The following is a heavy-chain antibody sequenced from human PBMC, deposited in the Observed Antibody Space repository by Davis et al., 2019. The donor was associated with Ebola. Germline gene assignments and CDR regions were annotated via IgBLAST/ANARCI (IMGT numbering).Heavy chain of an antibody. CDR2: ISSSSSYI. Sequence: PGGSLRLSCAASGFTVSSNYMSWVRQAPGKGLEWVSSISSSSSYIYYADSVKGRFTSSRDNAKNSLYLQMNSLRAEDTAVYYCARRHVYDILTGYYSWFDPWGQGTLVTVSS. CDR3: ARRHVYDILTGYYSWFDP. V-gene: IGHV3-21*01. D-gene: IGHD3-9*01. CDR1: GFTVSSNY. J-gene: IGHJ5*02.